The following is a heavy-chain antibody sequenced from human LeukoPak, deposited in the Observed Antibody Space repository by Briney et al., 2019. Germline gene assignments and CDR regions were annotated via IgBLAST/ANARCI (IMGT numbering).Heavy chain of an antibody. J-gene: IGHJ4*02. CDR1: GGSISSGGYY. V-gene: IGHV4-30-2*01. D-gene: IGHD6-13*01. CDR3: ARHSSWFNPGTNY. CDR2: IYHSGST. Sequence: SETLSLTCTVSGGSISSGGYYWSWIRQPPGKGLEWIGYIYHSGSTYYNPSLKSRVTISVDRSKNQFSLKLSSVTAADTAVYYCARHSSWFNPGTNYWGQGTLVTVSS.